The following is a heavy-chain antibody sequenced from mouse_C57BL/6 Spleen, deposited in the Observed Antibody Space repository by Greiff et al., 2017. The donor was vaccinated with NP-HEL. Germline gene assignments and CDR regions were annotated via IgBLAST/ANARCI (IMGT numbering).Heavy chain of an antibody. CDR3: AREEAYDYEEFAY. J-gene: IGHJ3*01. Sequence: VLLQQSGPELVKPGASVKISCKASGYAFSSSWMNWVKQRPGKGLEWIGRIYPGDGDTNYNGKFKGKATLTADKSSSTAYMQLSSLTSEDSSVYLCAREEAYDYEEFAYWGQGTLVTVSA. CDR1: GYAFSSSW. V-gene: IGHV1-82*01. D-gene: IGHD2-4*01. CDR2: IYPGDGDT.